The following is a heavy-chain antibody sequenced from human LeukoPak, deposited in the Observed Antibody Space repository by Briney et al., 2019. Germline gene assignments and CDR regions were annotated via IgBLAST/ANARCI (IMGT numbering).Heavy chain of an antibody. CDR3: ARAVRGGRYHGSFDY. CDR2: INPNSGRT. CDR1: GYTFTSYY. D-gene: IGHD6-19*01. J-gene: IGHJ4*02. Sequence: AASVKVSCKASGYTFTSYYMQWVRQPAGQGLEWMGCINPNSGRTNHAQKFQGWGTMPRDTPIRTDYMELSRLRSDGTAVYYCARAVRGGRYHGSFDYSGEGTLVTLSP. V-gene: IGHV1-2*04.